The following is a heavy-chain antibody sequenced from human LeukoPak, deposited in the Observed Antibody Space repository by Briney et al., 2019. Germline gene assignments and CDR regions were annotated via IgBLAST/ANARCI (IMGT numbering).Heavy chain of an antibody. J-gene: IGHJ3*02. Sequence: GASVKVSCKASGGTFSSYAISWVRQAPGQGLEWMGWINTNTGNPTYAQGFTGRFVFSLDTSVSTAYLQISSLKAEDTAVYYCARPAHSGSYDRAFDIWGQGTMVTVSS. D-gene: IGHD1-26*01. V-gene: IGHV7-4-1*02. CDR3: ARPAHSGSYDRAFDI. CDR1: GGTFSSYA. CDR2: INTNTGNP.